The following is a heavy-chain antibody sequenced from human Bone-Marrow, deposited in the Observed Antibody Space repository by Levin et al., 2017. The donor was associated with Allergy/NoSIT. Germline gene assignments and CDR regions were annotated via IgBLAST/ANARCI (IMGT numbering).Heavy chain of an antibody. J-gene: IGHJ1*01. CDR3: TREFYGDTNEYFQH. Sequence: GGSLRLSCTASGFTFGDYAMSWFRQAPGKGLEWVGFIRSKAYGGTTEYAASVKGRFTISRDDSKSIAYLQMNSLKTEDTAVYYCTREFYGDTNEYFQHWGQGTLVTVSS. V-gene: IGHV3-49*03. D-gene: IGHD4-17*01. CDR2: IRSKAYGGTT. CDR1: GFTFGDYA.